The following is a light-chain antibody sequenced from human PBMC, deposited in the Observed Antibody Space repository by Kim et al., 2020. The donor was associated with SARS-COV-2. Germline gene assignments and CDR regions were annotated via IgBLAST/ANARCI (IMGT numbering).Light chain of an antibody. V-gene: IGKV1-39*01. CDR3: QQSHTTPLLT. Sequence: DIQMTQSPSSLAASVGDRVTIACRTSQSISTYLNWYQQKPGKAPKLLIYAAPTLQSGVPSRFSGSGSGTDFTLTISSLQPEDFATYNCQQSHTTPLLTFGEGTKVDIK. CDR2: AAP. CDR1: QSISTY. J-gene: IGKJ4*01.